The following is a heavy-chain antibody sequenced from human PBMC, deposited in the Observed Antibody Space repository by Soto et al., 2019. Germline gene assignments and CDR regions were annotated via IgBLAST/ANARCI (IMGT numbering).Heavy chain of an antibody. CDR3: ANYPTTVTSDY. J-gene: IGHJ4*02. Sequence: QVQLQESGPGLVKPSETLSLTCTVSGGSVSSGSYYWSWIRQPPGKGLEWIGYIYYSGSTNYNPSLKCRVTISVDTSKNQFSLKLSSVTAADTAVYYCANYPTTVTSDYWGQGTLVTVSS. CDR2: IYYSGST. V-gene: IGHV4-61*01. D-gene: IGHD4-17*01. CDR1: GGSVSSGSYY.